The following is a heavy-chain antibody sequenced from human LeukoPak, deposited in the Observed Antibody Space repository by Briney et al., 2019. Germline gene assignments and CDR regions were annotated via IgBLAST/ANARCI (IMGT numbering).Heavy chain of an antibody. CDR2: INPNSGGT. J-gene: IGHJ4*02. V-gene: IGHV1-2*02. CDR3: ARDKSRDYYDSSGYYPFDY. D-gene: IGHD3-22*01. CDR1: GYTFPNYG. Sequence: GASVKVSCKASGYTFPNYGISWVRQAPGQGLEWMGWINPNSGGTNYAQKFQGRVTMTRDTSISTAYMELSRLRSDDTAVYYCARDKSRDYYDSSGYYPFDYWGQGTLVTVSS.